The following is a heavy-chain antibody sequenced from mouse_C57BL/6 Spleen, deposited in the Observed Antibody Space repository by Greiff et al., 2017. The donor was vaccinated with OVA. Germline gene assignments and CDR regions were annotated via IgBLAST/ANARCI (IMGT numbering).Heavy chain of an antibody. Sequence: QVTLKVCGPGILQPSQTLSLTCSFSGFSLSTFGMGVGWIRQPSGKGLEWLAHIWWDDDKYYNPALKSRPPISKDTSKNHGFLKIANVDTADTATYYCARMNWEGAWFAYWGQGTLVTVSA. D-gene: IGHD4-1*01. CDR2: IWWDDDK. V-gene: IGHV8-8*01. CDR3: ARMNWEGAWFAY. CDR1: GFSLSTFGMG. J-gene: IGHJ3*01.